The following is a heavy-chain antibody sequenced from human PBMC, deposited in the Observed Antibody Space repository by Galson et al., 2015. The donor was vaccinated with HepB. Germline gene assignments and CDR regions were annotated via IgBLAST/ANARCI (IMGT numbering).Heavy chain of an antibody. CDR2: ISSSSTYI. J-gene: IGHJ6*02. CDR1: GFIFSSHI. Sequence: SLRLSCAASGFIFSSHIMNWVRQAPGKGLEWVSSISSSSTYIYYADSVKGRFTISRDNAKNSLYLQMNSLRAEDTAVYYCARDLHRDYIWGSHRDYYYAMDVWGQGTTVTVSS. V-gene: IGHV3-21*01. CDR3: ARDLHRDYIWGSHRDYYYAMDV. D-gene: IGHD3-16*02.